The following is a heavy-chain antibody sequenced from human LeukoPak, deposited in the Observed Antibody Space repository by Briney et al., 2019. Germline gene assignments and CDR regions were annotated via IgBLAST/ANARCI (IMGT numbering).Heavy chain of an antibody. CDR2: ISSSSSYI. CDR3: ARDAGDTAMVLDY. D-gene: IGHD5-18*01. Sequence: GGSLRLSCVASGFTFSSYSMNWVRQAPGKGLEWVSSISSSSSYIYCADSVKGRFTISRDNAKNSLYLQMNSLRAEDTAVYYCARDAGDTAMVLDYWGQGTWSPSPQ. J-gene: IGHJ4*02. V-gene: IGHV3-21*01. CDR1: GFTFSSYS.